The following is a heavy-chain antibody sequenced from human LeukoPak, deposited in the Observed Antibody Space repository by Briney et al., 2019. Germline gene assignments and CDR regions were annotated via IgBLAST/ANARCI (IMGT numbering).Heavy chain of an antibody. CDR1: GFTFSSYE. CDR2: ISSSGSTI. V-gene: IGHV3-48*03. CDR3: VSTFSSGWYYFDY. D-gene: IGHD6-19*01. Sequence: GGSLRLSCAASGFTFSSYEMNWVRQAPGKGLEWVSYISSSGSTIYYADSVKGRFTISGDNAKNSLYLQMNSLRAEDTAVYYCVSTFSSGWYYFDYWGRGTLVTVSS. J-gene: IGHJ4*02.